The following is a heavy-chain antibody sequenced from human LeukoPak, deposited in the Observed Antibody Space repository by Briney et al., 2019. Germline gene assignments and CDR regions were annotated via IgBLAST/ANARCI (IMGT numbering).Heavy chain of an antibody. V-gene: IGHV4-39*07. CDR3: ARISRIRREGATTFSGYQHQDY. CDR2: INHSGST. D-gene: IGHD1-26*01. Sequence: SETLSLTCTVSGGSISSSSYYWSWIRQPPGKGLEWIGEINHSGSTNYNPSLKSRVTISVDTSKNQFSLKLSSVTAADTAVYYCARISRIRREGATTFSGYQHQDYWGQGTLVTVSS. J-gene: IGHJ4*02. CDR1: GGSISSSSYY.